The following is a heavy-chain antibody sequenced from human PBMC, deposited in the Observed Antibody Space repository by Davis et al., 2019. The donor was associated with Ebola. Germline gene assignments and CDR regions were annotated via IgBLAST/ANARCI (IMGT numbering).Heavy chain of an antibody. Sequence: PGGSLRLSCAASGFTFSSYGMHWVRQAPGKGLEWVAVISYDGSNKYYADSVKGRFTISRDNSKNTLYLQMNSLRAEDTAVYYCAKSVLLWFGETEDYWGQGTLVTVSS. V-gene: IGHV3-30*18. J-gene: IGHJ4*02. CDR3: AKSVLLWFGETEDY. CDR2: ISYDGSNK. CDR1: GFTFSSYG. D-gene: IGHD3-10*01.